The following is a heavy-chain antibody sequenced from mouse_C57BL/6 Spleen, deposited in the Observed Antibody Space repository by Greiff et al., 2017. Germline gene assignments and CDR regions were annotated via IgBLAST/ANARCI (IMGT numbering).Heavy chain of an antibody. CDR2: INPNNGGT. CDR3: PRYHDWGYFDY. J-gene: IGHJ2*01. CDR1: VYTCTDYN. Sequence: VQLQQSGPELVKPGASVKMSSKASVYTCTDYNMHWGKQSHGKRLEWIGYINPNNGGTSYNKKFKGKATFTINKSSSTAYMALRSLTSEDSAVYYCPRYHDWGYFDYWCQGTTLTVSS. D-gene: IGHD2-4*01. V-gene: IGHV1-22*01.